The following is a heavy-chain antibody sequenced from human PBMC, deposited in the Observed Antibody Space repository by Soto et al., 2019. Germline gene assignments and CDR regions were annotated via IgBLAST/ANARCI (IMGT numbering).Heavy chain of an antibody. V-gene: IGHV3-23*01. Sequence: GGSLRLSCAASGFTFSSYAMSWVRQAPGKGLEWVSAISGSGGRTYYAVSVEGRFPISRDNSKNTLSLQMNSLRAEETAVYYWAKGRRASGLDYWGQGTLVTVSS. J-gene: IGHJ4*02. CDR3: AKGRRASGLDY. CDR2: ISGSGGRT. D-gene: IGHD6-13*01. CDR1: GFTFSSYA.